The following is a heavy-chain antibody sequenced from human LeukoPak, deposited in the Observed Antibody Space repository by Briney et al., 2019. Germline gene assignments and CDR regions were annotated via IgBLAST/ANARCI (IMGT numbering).Heavy chain of an antibody. Sequence: GGSLRLSCVASGFAFSSYWMTWVRQAPGRGLEWVANIKQDGSEKYYVDSVKGRFTISRDNAKNSLFLQMNSLRAEDTAVYYCARGKGLDYWGQGALVTVSS. V-gene: IGHV3-7*04. CDR1: GFAFSSYW. CDR2: IKQDGSEK. CDR3: ARGKGLDY. J-gene: IGHJ4*02.